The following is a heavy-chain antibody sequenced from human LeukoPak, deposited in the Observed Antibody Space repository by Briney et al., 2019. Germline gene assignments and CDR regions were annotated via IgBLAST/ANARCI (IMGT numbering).Heavy chain of an antibody. CDR2: IYYSGST. J-gene: IGHJ6*02. V-gene: IGHV4-30-4*02. CDR3: ARERLKVPGIAAADPGDGMDV. Sequence: PSETLSLTCTVSGGSISSGDYYWSWIRQPPGKGLEWIGYIYYSGSTYYNPSLKSRVTISVDTSKNQFSLKLSSVTAADTAVYYCARERLKVPGIAAADPGDGMDVWGQGTTVTVSS. CDR1: GGSISSGDYY. D-gene: IGHD6-13*01.